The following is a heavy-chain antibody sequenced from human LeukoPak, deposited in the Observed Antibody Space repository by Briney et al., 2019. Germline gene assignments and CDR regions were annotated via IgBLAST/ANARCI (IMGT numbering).Heavy chain of an antibody. J-gene: IGHJ4*02. V-gene: IGHV1-18*01. CDR3: AREEDSSSWYPFDY. Sequence: ASVKVSCKASGYTFTSYGISWVRQAPGQGLEWMGWISAYNGNTNYAQKLQGRVTMTTDTSTSTAYMELRSLRSDDTAVYYCAREEDSSSWYPFDYWGQGTLVTVSS. CDR2: ISAYNGNT. D-gene: IGHD6-13*01. CDR1: GYTFTSYG.